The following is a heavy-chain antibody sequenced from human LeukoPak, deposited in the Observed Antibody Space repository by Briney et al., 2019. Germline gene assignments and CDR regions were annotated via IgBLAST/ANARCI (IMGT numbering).Heavy chain of an antibody. CDR2: VFYSGTT. CDR1: GFTFSSHSMN. Sequence: GSLRLSCAASGFTFSSHSMNWVRQPPGKGLEWLGTVFYSGTTYYNPSLKSRVTISVDTSKNQFSLGLSSVTAADTAVYYCARLDSGDYFFDYWGQGTLVTVSS. J-gene: IGHJ4*02. CDR3: ARLDSGDYFFDY. D-gene: IGHD4-17*01. V-gene: IGHV4-39*01.